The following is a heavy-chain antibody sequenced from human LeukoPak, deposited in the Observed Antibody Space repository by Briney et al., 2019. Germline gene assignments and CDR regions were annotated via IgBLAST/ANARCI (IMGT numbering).Heavy chain of an antibody. CDR3: AREGVLHCSGGSCPKESNWFDP. V-gene: IGHV6-1*01. Sequence: PSQTLSLTCAISGDSVSTNSVAWNWIRQSPSRGLEWLGRTSYRSKWYNDYAVSVKSRITINPDTSKNQFSLQLNSVTPEDTAVYYCAREGVLHCSGGSCPKESNWFDPWGQGTLVTVSS. CDR1: GDSVSTNSVA. J-gene: IGHJ5*02. CDR2: TSYRSKWYN. D-gene: IGHD2-15*01.